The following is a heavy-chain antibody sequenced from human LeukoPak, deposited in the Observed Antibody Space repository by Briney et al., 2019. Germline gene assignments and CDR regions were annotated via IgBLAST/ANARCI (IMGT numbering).Heavy chain of an antibody. Sequence: ASVKVSCKASGYTFTGYYMHWVRQAPGQGLEWMGWINPNSGGTNYAQKFQGRVTMTRDTSISTAYMELSRLRSDDTAVYYCARDASVTVLFDYWGQGTLVTVSS. D-gene: IGHD2/OR15-2a*01. CDR2: INPNSGGT. CDR1: GYTFTGYY. J-gene: IGHJ4*02. V-gene: IGHV1-2*02. CDR3: ARDASVTVLFDY.